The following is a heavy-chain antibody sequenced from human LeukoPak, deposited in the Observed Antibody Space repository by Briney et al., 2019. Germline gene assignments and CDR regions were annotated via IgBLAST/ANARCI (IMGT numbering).Heavy chain of an antibody. CDR1: GGSLSGYY. J-gene: IGHJ4*02. Sequence: SETLSLTCAVYGGSLSGYYWSWIRQPPGKGLEWIGEINHSGTTNYNPSLKSRVTISVDTSKNQFSLKLTSVTAADTAVYYCARGPQSRFDYWGQGTLATVSS. CDR3: ARGPQSRFDY. CDR2: INHSGTT. V-gene: IGHV4-34*01.